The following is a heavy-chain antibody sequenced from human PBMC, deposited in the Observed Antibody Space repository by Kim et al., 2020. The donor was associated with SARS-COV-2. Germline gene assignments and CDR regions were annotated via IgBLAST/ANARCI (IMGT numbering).Heavy chain of an antibody. Sequence: SETLSLTCAVYGGSFSGYYWSWIRQPPGKGLEWIGEINHSGSTNYNPSLKSRVTISVDTSKNQFSLKLSSVTAADTAVYYCARGMLRPGRRHFDYWGQGTLVTVSS. D-gene: IGHD5-12*01. CDR3: ARGMLRPGRRHFDY. CDR1: GGSFSGYY. J-gene: IGHJ4*02. V-gene: IGHV4-34*01. CDR2: INHSGST.